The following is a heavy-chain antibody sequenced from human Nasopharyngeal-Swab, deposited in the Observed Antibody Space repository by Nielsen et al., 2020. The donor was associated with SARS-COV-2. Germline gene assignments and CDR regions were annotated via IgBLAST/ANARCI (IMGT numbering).Heavy chain of an antibody. CDR3: ARDGVVGANDYYYYGMDV. V-gene: IGHV3-9*01. D-gene: IGHD1-26*01. CDR1: GFTFDDYA. Sequence: GGSLRLSCAASGFTFDDYAMHWVRQAPGKGLEWVSGISWNSGRTGYADSVKGRFTISRDNAKNSLYLQMNSLRDEDTAVYYCARDGVVGANDYYYYGMDVWGQGTTVTVSS. J-gene: IGHJ6*02. CDR2: ISWNSGRT.